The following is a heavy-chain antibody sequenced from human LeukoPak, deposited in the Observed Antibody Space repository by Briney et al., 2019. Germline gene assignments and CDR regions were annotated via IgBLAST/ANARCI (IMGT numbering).Heavy chain of an antibody. CDR2: ISPSGGGT. Sequence: GASVKVSCKASGYTFTTYYIHWVRQAPGQGLEWMGIISPSGGGTTYAQKFQGRVTMTRDMSTSTVYMEVSSLKSEDTAVYYCARVNYGSGTISPWGQGTLVTVSS. CDR1: GYTFTTYY. CDR3: ARVNYGSGTISP. D-gene: IGHD3-10*01. J-gene: IGHJ5*02. V-gene: IGHV1-46*01.